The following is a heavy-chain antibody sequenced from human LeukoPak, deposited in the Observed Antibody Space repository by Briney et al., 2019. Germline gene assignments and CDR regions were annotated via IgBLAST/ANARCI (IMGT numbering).Heavy chain of an antibody. D-gene: IGHD1-1*01. CDR3: ATTTGRNHFDY. Sequence: ASVTVSCKASGYTFTSYYLHWVRQAPGQGLEWMGIINPNGGSTSYAQKFQGRVTMTRDTSTSTVYMELSSLRSEDTALYYCATTTGRNHFDYWGQGTLVTVSS. V-gene: IGHV1-46*01. CDR1: GYTFTSYY. CDR2: INPNGGST. J-gene: IGHJ4*02.